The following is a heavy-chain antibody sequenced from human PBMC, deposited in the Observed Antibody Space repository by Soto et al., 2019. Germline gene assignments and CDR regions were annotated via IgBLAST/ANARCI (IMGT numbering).Heavy chain of an antibody. V-gene: IGHV1-3*01. D-gene: IGHD3-3*01. Sequence: ASVKVSCKASGYTFTSYAMHWVRQAPGQRLEWMGWINAGNGNTKYSQKFQGRVTITRDTSASTAYMELSSLRSEDTAVYYGGRVIGSYVFSSGYFTGYFDYWGQGPLLTVPS. CDR2: INAGNGNT. CDR3: GRVIGSYVFSSGYFTGYFDY. J-gene: IGHJ4*02. CDR1: GYTFTSYA.